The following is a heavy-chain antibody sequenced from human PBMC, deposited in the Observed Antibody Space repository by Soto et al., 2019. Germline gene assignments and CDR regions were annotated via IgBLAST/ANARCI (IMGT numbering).Heavy chain of an antibody. J-gene: IGHJ4*02. CDR1: GFTFSSYG. V-gene: IGHV3-33*01. D-gene: IGHD1-26*01. CDR3: ARGGGGPFDY. Sequence: QVQLVESGGGVVQPGRSLRLSCAASGFTFSSYGMHWVRQAPGKGLEWVAVIWYDGSNKYYADSVKGRFTISRDNSKNTLYLQMNSLRAEDTAVYYCARGGGGPFDYWGPGTLVTVSS. CDR2: IWYDGSNK.